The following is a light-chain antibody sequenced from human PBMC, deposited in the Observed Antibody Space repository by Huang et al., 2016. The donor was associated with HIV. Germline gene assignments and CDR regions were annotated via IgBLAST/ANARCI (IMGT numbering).Light chain of an antibody. Sequence: EIVLMQSPGTLSLSPGEGATLSCRASQSVTGDSLAWYQQKPGQAPRLLICGASSRATGIPDRFSGSGSGTDFTLTIDRLEPEDFAVYYCHQYGTSPWTFGQGTKVEI. CDR1: QSVTGDS. CDR3: HQYGTSPWT. CDR2: GAS. J-gene: IGKJ1*01. V-gene: IGKV3-20*01.